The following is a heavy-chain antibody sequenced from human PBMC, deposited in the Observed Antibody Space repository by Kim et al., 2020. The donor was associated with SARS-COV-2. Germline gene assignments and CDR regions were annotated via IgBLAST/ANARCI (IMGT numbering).Heavy chain of an antibody. CDR2: IYPGDSDT. Sequence: GESLKISCKGSGYSFSSSWIGWVRQMSGKGLELLGIIYPGDSDTRYSPSFQGQVTFSADKSISTAYLQWSSLKASDTAMDYCSRQYGSGWYDYWGPGTL. D-gene: IGHD6-19*01. J-gene: IGHJ4*02. V-gene: IGHV5-51*01. CDR1: GYSFSSSW. CDR3: SRQYGSGWYDY.